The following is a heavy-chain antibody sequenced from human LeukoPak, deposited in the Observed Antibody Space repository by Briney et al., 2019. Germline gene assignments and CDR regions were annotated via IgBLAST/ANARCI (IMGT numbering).Heavy chain of an antibody. CDR1: GGSFSGYY. CDR3: AREVVGYSYGKPFDY. J-gene: IGHJ4*02. Sequence: SETLSLTCAVYGGSFSGYYWSWIRQPPGKGLEWIGEINHSGSTNYNPSLKSRVTISVDTSKNQFSLKLSSVTAADTAVYYCAREVVGYSYGKPFDYWGQGTLVIVSS. V-gene: IGHV4-34*01. D-gene: IGHD5-18*01. CDR2: INHSGST.